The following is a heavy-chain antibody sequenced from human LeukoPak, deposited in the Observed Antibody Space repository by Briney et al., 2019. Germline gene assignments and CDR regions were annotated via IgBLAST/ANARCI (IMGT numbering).Heavy chain of an antibody. D-gene: IGHD6-19*01. CDR1: GGSFSGYY. V-gene: IGHV4-34*01. CDR3: ARILGGWSRRYYFDY. Sequence: SETLSLTCAVYGGSFSGYYWSWIRQPPGKGLEWIGEINHSGSTNYNPSLKSRVTISVDTSKNQFPLKLSSVTAADTAVYYSARILGGWSRRYYFDYWGQGTLVTVSS. J-gene: IGHJ4*02. CDR2: INHSGST.